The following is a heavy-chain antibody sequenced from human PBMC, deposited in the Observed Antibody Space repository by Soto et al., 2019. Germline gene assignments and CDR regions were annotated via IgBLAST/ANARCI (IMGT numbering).Heavy chain of an antibody. CDR3: ASKFGELLADAFDI. Sequence: QVQLQESGPGLVKPSGTLSLTCAVSSGSISSRKWWTWVRQSPGKGREWIGEIYHSGSTNYNPSLKSRVTISIDKSNNQFSLKLSSVTAADTAVYYCASKFGELLADAFDIWGQGTMVTVSS. V-gene: IGHV4-4*02. J-gene: IGHJ3*02. CDR1: SGSISSRKW. D-gene: IGHD3-10*01. CDR2: IYHSGST.